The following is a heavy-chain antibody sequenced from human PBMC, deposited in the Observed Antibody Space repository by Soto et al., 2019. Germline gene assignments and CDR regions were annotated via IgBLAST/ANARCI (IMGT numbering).Heavy chain of an antibody. CDR1: GGSISSGGYY. CDR3: ARGHYDITGAPDY. J-gene: IGHJ4*02. V-gene: IGHV4-31*03. Sequence: QVQLQESGPGLVKPSQTLSLTCTVSGGSISSGGYYWNWIRQHPGKGLEWVGYIYCSGNTYYTPSHKSRVTISVDTSKNQFPLKLRSVTTADTAVYYCARGHYDITGAPDYWGQGTLVTVSS. D-gene: IGHD3-22*01. CDR2: IYCSGNT.